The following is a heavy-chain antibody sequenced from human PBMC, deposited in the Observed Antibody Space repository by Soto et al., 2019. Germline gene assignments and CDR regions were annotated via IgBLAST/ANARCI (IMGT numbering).Heavy chain of an antibody. V-gene: IGHV4-30-2*01. CDR3: ARAQFYSGSGRYNNLMFDP. CDR2: IYHSRTF. Sequence: SETLSLTCAVSGGSISAAGDSWSWIRQPPGGGLEWIGYIYHSRTFLYNPSLKTRLAMSLDRSNNQFSLTLNSVTAADTGVYYCARAQFYSGSGRYNNLMFDPWGQGTQVTVSS. D-gene: IGHD3-10*01. CDR1: GGSISAAGDS. J-gene: IGHJ5*02.